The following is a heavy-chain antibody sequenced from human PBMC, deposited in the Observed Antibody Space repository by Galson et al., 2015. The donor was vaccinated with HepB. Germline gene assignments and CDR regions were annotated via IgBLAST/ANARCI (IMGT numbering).Heavy chain of an antibody. V-gene: IGHV3-30*18. Sequence: SLRLSCAASGFTFSRHGMHWVRQAPGKGLEWVAIISRDGSTKFYADSVKGRFTISRDNSNNTLYLQMNSLREGDTARYHCAKEDNNYFYDYWGQGTLVTVSS. D-gene: IGHD1-1*01. CDR2: ISRDGSTK. J-gene: IGHJ4*02. CDR3: AKEDNNYFYDY. CDR1: GFTFSRHG.